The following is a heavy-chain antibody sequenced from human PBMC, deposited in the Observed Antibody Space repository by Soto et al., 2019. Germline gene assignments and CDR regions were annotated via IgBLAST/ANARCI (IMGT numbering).Heavy chain of an antibody. CDR1: GFIFSSYS. V-gene: IGHV3-48*01. CDR3: ASSASPDAY. J-gene: IGHJ4*02. Sequence: EVQLVESGGGLVQPGGSLRLSCVASGFIFSSYSMNWDRQAPGKGLEWISYINSGSTSIYYADSVKGRFTISRDNAKNSLYLQMNSLRAEDTAVYYCASSASPDAYWGQGTLVTVSS. D-gene: IGHD1-26*01. CDR2: INSGSTSI.